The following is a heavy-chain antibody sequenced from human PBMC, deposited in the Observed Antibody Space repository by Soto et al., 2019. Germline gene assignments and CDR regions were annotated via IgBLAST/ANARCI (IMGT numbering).Heavy chain of an antibody. CDR3: ARVPSP. CDR2: LYHSGRT. J-gene: IGHJ5*02. Sequence: QLQLQESGSGLVKPSQTLSLTCAVSGGSISSGGYSWSWIRQPPGKGPEWIGYLYHSGRTYYNPSLKSRVTTPEDRSKHQFSLKLTSVTAADTAVYYCARVPSPWGQGTLVTVSS. V-gene: IGHV4-30-2*01. CDR1: GGSISSGGYS.